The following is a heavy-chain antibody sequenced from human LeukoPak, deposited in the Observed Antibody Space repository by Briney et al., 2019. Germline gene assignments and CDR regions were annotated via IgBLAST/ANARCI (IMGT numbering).Heavy chain of an antibody. CDR2: INPNSGGT. CDR1: GYTFTCYY. CDR3: ARDGGSYNLLDY. V-gene: IGHV1-2*02. Sequence: GASVKVSCKASGYTFTCYYIHWVRQAPGQGLEWMGWINPNSGGTNYAQKFQGRVTMTRDTSISTAYMELSRLRSDDTAVYYCARDGGSYNLLDYWGQGTLVTVSS. J-gene: IGHJ4*02. D-gene: IGHD1-26*01.